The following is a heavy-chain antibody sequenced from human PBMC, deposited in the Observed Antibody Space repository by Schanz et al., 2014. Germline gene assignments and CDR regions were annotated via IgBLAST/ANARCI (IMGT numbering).Heavy chain of an antibody. V-gene: IGHV3-23*04. Sequence: EEQLVESGGGLVQPGGSLRLSCAASGFTFSSYVMSWVRQAPGKGLEWVSTIGTSGGTNYAESVKGRFTISRDNSKNTLYLQMNSLRAEDTAVYFCAKSERNEDWGQGTLVTVSS. CDR3: AKSERNED. CDR1: GFTFSSYV. J-gene: IGHJ4*02. D-gene: IGHD1-1*01. CDR2: IGTSGGT.